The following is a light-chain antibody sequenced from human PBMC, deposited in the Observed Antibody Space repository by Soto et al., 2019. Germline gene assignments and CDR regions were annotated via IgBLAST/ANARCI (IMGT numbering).Light chain of an antibody. CDR2: GAS. V-gene: IGKV3-20*01. J-gene: IGKJ5*01. Sequence: ESVLTQSPGTLSLSPGERATLXXRASQSVSSNYLAWYQQKPGQAPRVXIYGASSRATGIPDRFSGSGSGTDFTLTISRLEPEDFAVYYCQQYGSSPMTFGQGTRLEIK. CDR1: QSVSSNY. CDR3: QQYGSSPMT.